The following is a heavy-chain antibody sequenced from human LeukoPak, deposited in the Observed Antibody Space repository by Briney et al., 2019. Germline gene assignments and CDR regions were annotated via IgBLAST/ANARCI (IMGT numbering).Heavy chain of an antibody. D-gene: IGHD3-10*01. J-gene: IGHJ5*02. CDR3: ARGRGVLLWFGELLQTPNNWFDP. CDR2: IIHIFGTA. CDR1: GGTVSSYA. V-gene: IGHV1-69*01. Sequence: SVKVSCKASGGTVSSYAISWVRQAPGQGLEWMGGIIHIFGTANYAQKFQGRVTITADESTSTAYMELSSLRSEDTAVYYCARGRGVLLWFGELLQTPNNWFDPWGQGTLVTVSS.